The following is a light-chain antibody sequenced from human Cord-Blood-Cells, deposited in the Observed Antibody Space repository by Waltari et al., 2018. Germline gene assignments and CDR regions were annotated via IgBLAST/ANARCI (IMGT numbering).Light chain of an antibody. V-gene: IGLV2-11*01. CDR3: CSYAGSYTWV. CDR1: NSDVGGDNY. Sequence: QSALPPPRSAAASPGQSVTLPCTGTNSDVGGDNYVAWYQPHPGKAPKLMIYDVSKRPSRVPDRFSGSKSGNTASLTISGLQAEDEADYYCCSYAGSYTWVFGGGTKLTVL. J-gene: IGLJ3*02. CDR2: DVS.